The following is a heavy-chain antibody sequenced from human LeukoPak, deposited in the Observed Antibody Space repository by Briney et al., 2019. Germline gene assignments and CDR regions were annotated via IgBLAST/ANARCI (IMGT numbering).Heavy chain of an antibody. D-gene: IGHD6-13*01. CDR3: AKAAAAPGFDF. CDR1: GFTSSSYA. V-gene: IGHV3-23*01. CDR2: VSGSGDRM. J-gene: IGHJ4*02. Sequence: GGSLRLSCAASGFTSSSYALNWVRQAPGKGLEWVATVSGSGDRMYHADSVKGRFTISRDNSKNTIYLQMNSLRAEDTASYYCAKAAAAPGFDFWGQGTLVTVSS.